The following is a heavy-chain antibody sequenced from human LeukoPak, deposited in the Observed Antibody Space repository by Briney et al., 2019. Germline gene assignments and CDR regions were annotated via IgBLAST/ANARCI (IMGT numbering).Heavy chain of an antibody. D-gene: IGHD3-10*01. CDR3: ARSGSGSYYNVWDY. J-gene: IGHJ4*02. V-gene: IGHV3-21*01. CDR2: ISSSSSYI. CDR1: GFTFSSYS. Sequence: GGSLRLSCAASGFTFSSYSMNWVRQAPGKGLEWVSSISSSSSYIYYADSVKGRFTISRDNAKNPLYMQMNSLRAEDTAVYYCARSGSGSYYNVWDYWGQGTLVTVSS.